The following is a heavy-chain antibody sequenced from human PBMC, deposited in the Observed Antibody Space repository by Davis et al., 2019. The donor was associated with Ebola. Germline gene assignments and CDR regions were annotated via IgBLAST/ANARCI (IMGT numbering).Heavy chain of an antibody. CDR1: GFTFDDHV. Sequence: SLKISCVVSGFTFDDHVMHWVRQAPGKGLEWVSGISWKSGSIGYADSVKGRFTISSDNAKRSLYLQMNSLRAEDTAVYYCASPGLDSSGYYWPFGDYWGQGTLVTVSS. CDR3: ASPGLDSSGYYWPFGDY. CDR2: ISWKSGSI. V-gene: IGHV3-9*01. J-gene: IGHJ4*02. D-gene: IGHD3-22*01.